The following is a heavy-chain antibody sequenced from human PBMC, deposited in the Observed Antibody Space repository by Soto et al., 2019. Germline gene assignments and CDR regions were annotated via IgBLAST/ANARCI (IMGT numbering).Heavy chain of an antibody. CDR3: ARCPSVLRYFDWLQNYPDSYYFDY. D-gene: IGHD3-9*01. Sequence: SGPTLVNPTQTLTLTCTFSGFSLSTSGICVSWIRQPPGKALEWLALIDWDDDKYYSTSLKTRLTISKDTSKNQVVLTMTNMDPVDTATYYCARCPSVLRYFDWLQNYPDSYYFDYWGQGTLVTVSS. CDR2: IDWDDDK. J-gene: IGHJ4*02. V-gene: IGHV2-70*01. CDR1: GFSLSTSGIC.